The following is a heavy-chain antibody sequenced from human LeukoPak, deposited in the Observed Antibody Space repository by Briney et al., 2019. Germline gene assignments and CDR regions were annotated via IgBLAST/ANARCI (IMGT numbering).Heavy chain of an antibody. V-gene: IGHV3-30-3*01. CDR2: TSYDGSNK. Sequence: GRSLRLSCAASEFTFSHYAMHWVRQAPGKGLEWVAVTSYDGSNKHYADSVRGRFTISRDNSKNTLYLQMNSLRPEDTAVYYCTRNEYGKYYFDYWGQGTLVTVSS. CDR3: TRNEYGKYYFDY. D-gene: IGHD4/OR15-4a*01. J-gene: IGHJ4*02. CDR1: EFTFSHYA.